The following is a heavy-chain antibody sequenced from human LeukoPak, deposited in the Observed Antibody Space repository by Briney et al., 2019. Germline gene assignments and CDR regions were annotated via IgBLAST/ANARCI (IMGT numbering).Heavy chain of an antibody. CDR2: ISSSGSTI. V-gene: IGHV3-48*03. Sequence: PGGSLRLSCAASGFTFDDYGMNWVRQAPGKGLEWVSYISSSGSTIYYADSVKGRFTISRDNAKNSLYLQMNSPRAEDTAVYYCAELGITMIGGVWGKGTTVTISS. D-gene: IGHD3-10*02. CDR1: GFTFDDYG. CDR3: AELGITMIGGV. J-gene: IGHJ6*04.